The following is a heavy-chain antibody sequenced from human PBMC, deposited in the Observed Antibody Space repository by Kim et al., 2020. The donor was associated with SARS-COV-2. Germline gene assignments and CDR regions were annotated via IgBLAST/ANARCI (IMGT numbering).Heavy chain of an antibody. CDR2: IRSNANSYST. Sequence: GGSLRLSCAASGFTFSGSAMHWVRQASGKGLEWVGRIRSNANSYSTAYAASGKGRFSISRDDSRNTAYLQMNSLKTEDTAVYYCTRVPLYSSSWWDAFDIWGQVTMVTVSS. J-gene: IGHJ3*02. CDR3: TRVPLYSSSWWDAFDI. D-gene: IGHD6-13*01. CDR1: GFTFSGSA. V-gene: IGHV3-73*01.